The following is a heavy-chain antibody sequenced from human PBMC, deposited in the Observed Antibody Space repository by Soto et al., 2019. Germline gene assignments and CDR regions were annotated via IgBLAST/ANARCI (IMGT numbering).Heavy chain of an antibody. CDR3: ARARLSRSWWFDP. D-gene: IGHD3-10*01. CDR2: IYYSGST. V-gene: IGHV4-59*01. CDR1: GGSISSYY. J-gene: IGHJ5*02. Sequence: SETLSLTCTVSGGSISSYYWSWIRQPPGKGLEWIGYIYYSGSTNYNPSLKSRVTISVDTSKNQFSLKLSSVTAADTAVYYCARARLSRSWWFDPWGQGTLVTFSS.